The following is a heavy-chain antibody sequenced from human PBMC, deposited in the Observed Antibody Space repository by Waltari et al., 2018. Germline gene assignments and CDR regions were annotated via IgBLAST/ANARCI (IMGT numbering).Heavy chain of an antibody. Sequence: QVQLVQSGAEVKKPGASVKVSCKASGYTFTSYDINRVRQATGQGLEWMGWMNPNGVNTGYAQKFQGRGTSTRNTSMSTAYMELSSLRSEDTAVYYCARGQKGRARYYFDYWGQGTLVTVSS. D-gene: IGHD6-6*01. V-gene: IGHV1-8*03. CDR2: MNPNGVNT. J-gene: IGHJ4*02. CDR1: GYTFTSYD. CDR3: ARGQKGRARYYFDY.